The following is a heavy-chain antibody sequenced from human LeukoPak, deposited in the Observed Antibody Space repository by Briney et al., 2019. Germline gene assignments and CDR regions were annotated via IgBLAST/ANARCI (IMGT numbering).Heavy chain of an antibody. CDR3: ARGLTSSSWTTPYFDY. V-gene: IGHV4-61*10. CDR1: GGSITSGSYY. CDR2: INHSGST. D-gene: IGHD6-13*01. Sequence: RPSETLSLTCSVSGGSITSGSYYWTWIRQPAGKGPEWIGEINHSGSTNYNPSLKSRVTISVDTSKNQFSLKLSSVTAADTAVYYCARGLTSSSWTTPYFDYWGQGTLVTVSS. J-gene: IGHJ4*02.